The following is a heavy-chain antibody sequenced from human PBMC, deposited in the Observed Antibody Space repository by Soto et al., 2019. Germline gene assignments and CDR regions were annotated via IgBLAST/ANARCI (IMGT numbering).Heavy chain of an antibody. J-gene: IGHJ6*02. V-gene: IGHV1-69*01. CDR2: IIPIFGTA. CDR3: AREEGYYDFWSGYSGRYYYYYGMDV. D-gene: IGHD3-3*01. Sequence: QVQLVQSGAEVKKPGSSVKVSCKASGGTFSSYAISWVRQAPGQGLEWMGGIIPIFGTANYAQKFQGRGTITADESTSTAYMELSSLRSEDTAVYYCAREEGYYDFWSGYSGRYYYYYGMDVWGQGTTVTVSS. CDR1: GGTFSSYA.